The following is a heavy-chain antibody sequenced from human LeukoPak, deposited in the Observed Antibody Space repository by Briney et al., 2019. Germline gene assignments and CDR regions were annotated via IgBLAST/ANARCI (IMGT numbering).Heavy chain of an antibody. CDR1: EYSFTSYC. Sequence: GESLKICCEGSEYSFTSYCIGWVRQMPEKGLEWMGIIYPGDSDTRYSPSCQGQVTISADKYISIAYLQWSSLKASDTAMYYCARQPRSRAYDAFDIWGQGTMVTVSS. CDR2: IYPGDSDT. D-gene: IGHD1-26*01. V-gene: IGHV5-51*01. J-gene: IGHJ3*02. CDR3: ARQPRSRAYDAFDI.